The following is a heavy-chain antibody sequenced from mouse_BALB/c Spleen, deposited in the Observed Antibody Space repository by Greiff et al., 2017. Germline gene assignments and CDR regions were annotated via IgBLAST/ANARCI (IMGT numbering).Heavy chain of an antibody. Sequence: EVQLVESGGGLVQPGGSLKLSCAASGFTFSSYGMSWVRQTPDKRLELVATINSNGGSTYYPDSVKGRFTISRDNAKNTLYLQMSSLKSEDTAMYYCARDDYYGSSDAMDYWGQGTSVTVSS. CDR3: ARDDYYGSSDAMDY. V-gene: IGHV5-6-3*01. CDR1: GFTFSSYG. J-gene: IGHJ4*01. D-gene: IGHD1-1*01. CDR2: INSNGGST.